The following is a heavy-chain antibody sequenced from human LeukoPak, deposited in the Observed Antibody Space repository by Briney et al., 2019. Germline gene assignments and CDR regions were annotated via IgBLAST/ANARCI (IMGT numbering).Heavy chain of an antibody. D-gene: IGHD2-21*02. V-gene: IGHV3-23*01. J-gene: IGHJ6*02. CDR1: GFTFSSYA. CDR2: ISGSGGST. Sequence: GGSLRLSCAASGFTFSSYAISWVRQAPGKGLEWVSAISGSGGSTYYADSVKGRFTISRDNSKNTLYLQMNSLRAEDTAVYYCAKSRDYDYYYGMDVWGQGTTVTVSS. CDR3: AKSRDYDYYYGMDV.